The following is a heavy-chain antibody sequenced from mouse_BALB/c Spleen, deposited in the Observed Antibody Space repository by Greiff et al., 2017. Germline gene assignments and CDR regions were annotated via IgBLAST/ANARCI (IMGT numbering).Heavy chain of an antibody. V-gene: IGHV1-4*01. CDR2: INPSSGYT. CDR1: GYTFTSYT. Sequence: VQLQQSGAELARPGASVKMSCKASGYTFTSYTMHWVKQRPGQGLEWIGYINPSSGYTNYNQKFKDKATLTADKSSSTAYMQLSSLTSEDSAVYYCARDHRYDGAMDYWGQGTSVTVSS. J-gene: IGHJ4*01. D-gene: IGHD2-14*01. CDR3: ARDHRYDGAMDY.